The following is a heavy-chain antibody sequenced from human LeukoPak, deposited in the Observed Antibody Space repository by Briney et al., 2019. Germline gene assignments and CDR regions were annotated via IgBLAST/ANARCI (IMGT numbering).Heavy chain of an antibody. Sequence: ASVKVSCKASGYTFSNYGISWVRQAPGQGLEWMGWISAYNGNTNYAQKLQGRVTTTTDTSTSTAYMELRSLRSDDTAVYYCARTDSGYGSYYYGMDVWGQGTTVTVSS. CDR2: ISAYNGNT. CDR3: ARTDSGYGSYYYGMDV. V-gene: IGHV1-18*01. D-gene: IGHD5-12*01. J-gene: IGHJ6*02. CDR1: GYTFSNYG.